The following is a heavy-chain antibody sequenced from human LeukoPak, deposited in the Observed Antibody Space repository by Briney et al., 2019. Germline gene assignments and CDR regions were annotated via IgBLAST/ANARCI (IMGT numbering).Heavy chain of an antibody. CDR2: VPYDGSSE. Sequence: PGGSLRLSCAASGFTFSSYGMHWVRQAPGKGLEWVAVVPYDGSSEYYADSVQGRFTVARDNSKNTMYLQMNSLRAEDTAAYYCVKDFRDGYNHPSYYFDSWGQGTLVTVSS. CDR3: VKDFRDGYNHPSYYFDS. D-gene: IGHD5-24*01. V-gene: IGHV3-30*18. J-gene: IGHJ4*02. CDR1: GFTFSSYG.